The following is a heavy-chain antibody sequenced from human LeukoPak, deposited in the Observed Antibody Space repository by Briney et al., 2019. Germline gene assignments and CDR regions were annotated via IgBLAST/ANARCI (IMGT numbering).Heavy chain of an antibody. V-gene: IGHV3-53*01. Sequence: PGGSLRLSCAASGFTVSSNYMSWVRQAPGKGLEWVSVIYSGGSTYYADSVKGRFTISRDNSKNTLYLQMNSLRAEDTAVYYCARSFGSGYNWFDPWGQGTLVTVSS. D-gene: IGHD6-25*01. CDR2: IYSGGST. J-gene: IGHJ5*02. CDR3: ARSFGSGYNWFDP. CDR1: GFTVSSNY.